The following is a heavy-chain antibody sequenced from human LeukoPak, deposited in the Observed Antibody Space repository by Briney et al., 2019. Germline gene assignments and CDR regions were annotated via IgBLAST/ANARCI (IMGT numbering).Heavy chain of an antibody. D-gene: IGHD1-26*01. V-gene: IGHV3-74*01. CDR3: ARGGSYYTD. CDR1: GFTFSNYW. Sequence: PGGSLRLSCAASGFTFSNYWMHWVRQTPGKGLEWVSRISIDGSTTHYADSVKGRFTISRDNAKNTLYLQMNSLRAEDTALYYCARGGSYYTDWGQGTLVTASS. CDR2: ISIDGSTT. J-gene: IGHJ4*02.